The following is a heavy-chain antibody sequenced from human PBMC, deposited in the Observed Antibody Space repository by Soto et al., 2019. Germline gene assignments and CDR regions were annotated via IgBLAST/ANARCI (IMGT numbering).Heavy chain of an antibody. Sequence: VSVKVSCKASGYTFTIYYRRWGRQAPGQGLEWMGIINPSGGSTSYAQKFQGRLTLTRDTPGNTAYLELNSLISEDTAVYYCATPQDYDGCLDSWGQGTLVTVSS. V-gene: IGHV1-46*01. J-gene: IGHJ4*02. CDR2: INPSGGST. D-gene: IGHD3-22*01. CDR1: GYTFTIYY. CDR3: ATPQDYDGCLDS.